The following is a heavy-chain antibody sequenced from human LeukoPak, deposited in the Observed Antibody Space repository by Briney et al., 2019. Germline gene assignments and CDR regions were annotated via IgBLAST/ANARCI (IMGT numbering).Heavy chain of an antibody. D-gene: IGHD6-19*01. CDR1: GFTFSSYN. CDR2: ISRDSTTV. V-gene: IGHV3-48*04. CDR3: ARDYLDGTASYFGRTQ. Sequence: GGSLRLSCAASGFTFSSYNMTWVRQAPGKGLEWISYISRDSTTVSYADSVKGRFTISRDNDKRSLYLQMNTLRVEDTAFYYCARDYLDGTASYFGRTQWGQGTLVTVSS. J-gene: IGHJ4*02.